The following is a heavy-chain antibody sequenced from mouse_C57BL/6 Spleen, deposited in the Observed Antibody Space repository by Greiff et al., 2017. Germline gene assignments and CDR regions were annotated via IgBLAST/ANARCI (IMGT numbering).Heavy chain of an antibody. CDR1: GYAFSSYW. CDR3: ARSIYYDYDEAY. CDR2: IYPGDGDT. J-gene: IGHJ3*01. Sequence: LEESGAELVKPGASVKISCKASGYAFSSYWMNWVKQRPGKGLEWIGQIYPGDGDTNYNGKFKGKATLTADKSSSTAYMQLSSLTSEDSAVYFCARSIYYDYDEAYGGQGTLVTVSA. D-gene: IGHD2-4*01. V-gene: IGHV1-80*01.